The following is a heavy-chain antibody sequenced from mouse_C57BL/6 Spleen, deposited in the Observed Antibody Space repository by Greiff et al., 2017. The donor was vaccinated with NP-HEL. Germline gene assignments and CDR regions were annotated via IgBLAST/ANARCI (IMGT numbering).Heavy chain of an antibody. CDR3: ARSSGYYGFAY. CDR2: IDPSDSYT. D-gene: IGHD2-3*01. J-gene: IGHJ3*01. Sequence: QVQLQQPGAELVRPGTSVKLSCKASGYTFTSYWMHWVKQRPGQGLEWIGVIDPSDSYTNYNQKFKGTATLTVDTSSSTAYMQLSSLTSEDSAVYYCARSSGYYGFAYWGQGTLVTVSA. CDR1: GYTFTSYW. V-gene: IGHV1-59*01.